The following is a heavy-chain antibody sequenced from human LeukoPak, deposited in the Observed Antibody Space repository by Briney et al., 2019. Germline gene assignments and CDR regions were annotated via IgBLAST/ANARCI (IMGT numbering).Heavy chain of an antibody. J-gene: IGHJ5*02. CDR2: ITSSGNTV. D-gene: IGHD4-11*01. V-gene: IGHV3-48*03. CDR3: ARLRSKYWFDP. CDR1: GFTFSSYE. Sequence: GGSLRLSCAVSGFTFSSYEMNWVRQAPGKGLEWVSFITSSGNTVYYADSVKGRFTISRDNAKNSLYLQMNSLRADDTAVYYCARLRSKYWFDPWGQGTLVTVSS.